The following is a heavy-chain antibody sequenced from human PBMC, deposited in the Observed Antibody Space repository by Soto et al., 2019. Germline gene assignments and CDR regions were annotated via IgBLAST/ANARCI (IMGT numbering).Heavy chain of an antibody. D-gene: IGHD1-20*01. CDR2: INSDGRGT. V-gene: IGHV3-74*03. CDR3: ARVRGITTIGRLTASDYFAL. J-gene: IGHJ4*02. Sequence: QLVESGGGLVQPGGSLRLSCGASGFIFNNYWMHWVRQVPGKGLVWVSRINSDGRGTTYADFVRGRFTTSRDNAKNTLDLQMTSLRAEDTGVYFCARVRGITTIGRLTASDYFALWGQGTLVTVSS. CDR1: GFIFNNYW.